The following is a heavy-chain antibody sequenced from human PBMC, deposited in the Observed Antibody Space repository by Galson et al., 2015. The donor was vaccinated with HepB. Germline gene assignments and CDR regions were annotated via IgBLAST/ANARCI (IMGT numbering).Heavy chain of an antibody. J-gene: IGHJ6*02. CDR1: GFIFGDYY. CDR3: VRDRGYSSGVDDFFGMDV. V-gene: IGHV3-11*05. D-gene: IGHD5-18*01. CDR2: ISTTSSFT. Sequence: SLRLSCAASGFIFGDYYMSWIRQAPGKGLEWVSYISTTSSFTKYADSVKGRFTIYRDNSKNSLYLQMTSLRAEDAAVYYCVRDRGYSSGVDDFFGMDVWSLGTTVTVSS.